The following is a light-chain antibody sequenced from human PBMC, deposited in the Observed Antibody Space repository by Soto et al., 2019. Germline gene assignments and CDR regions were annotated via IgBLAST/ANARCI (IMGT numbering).Light chain of an antibody. CDR1: QSVSSY. CDR3: QQRSNWPPT. V-gene: IGKV3-11*01. J-gene: IGKJ1*01. CDR2: DAS. Sequence: EIVLTQSPATLSLSAWERATRSCRASQSVSSYLAWYQQKPGQAPRLLIYDASNRATGIPARFSGSGSGTDFTLTISSLEPEDFAVYYCQQRSNWPPTFGQGTKVDIK.